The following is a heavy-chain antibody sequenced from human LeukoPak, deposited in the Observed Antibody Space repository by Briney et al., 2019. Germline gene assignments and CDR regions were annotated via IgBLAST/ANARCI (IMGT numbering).Heavy chain of an antibody. J-gene: IGHJ4*02. CDR1: GFTFSSYA. D-gene: IGHD4-23*01. CDR3: ASLNGNLFDY. Sequence: GGSLRLSCAASGFTFSSYAMHWVRQAPGKGLEWVAVISYDGSNKYYADSVKGRFTISRDNSKNTLYLQMNSLRAEDTAVHYCASLNGNLFDYWGQGTLVTVSS. CDR2: ISYDGSNK. V-gene: IGHV3-30-3*01.